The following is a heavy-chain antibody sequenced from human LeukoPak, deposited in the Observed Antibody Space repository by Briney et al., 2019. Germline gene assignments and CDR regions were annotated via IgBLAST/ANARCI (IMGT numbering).Heavy chain of an antibody. V-gene: IGHV1-69*05. D-gene: IGHD4-17*01. CDR3: ARESRIPTTVTTGYFDY. J-gene: IGHJ4*02. CDR2: IIPIFGTA. Sequence: ASVKVSCKASGGTFSSYAISWVRQAPGQVLERMGRIIPIFGTANYAQKFQGRVTITTDESTSTAYMELSSLRSEDTAVYYCARESRIPTTVTTGYFDYWGQGTLVTVSS. CDR1: GGTFSSYA.